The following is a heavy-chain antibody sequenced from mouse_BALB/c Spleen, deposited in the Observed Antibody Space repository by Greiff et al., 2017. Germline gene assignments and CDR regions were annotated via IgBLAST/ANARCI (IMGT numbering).Heavy chain of an antibody. Sequence: QLVESGPELVKPGASMKISCKASGYSFTGYTMNWVKQSHGKNLEWIGLINPYNGGTSYNQKFKGKATLTVDKSSSTAYMQLSSLTSEDSAVYYCAREMIRRAWFAYWGQGTLVTVSA. CDR2: INPYNGGT. D-gene: IGHD2-4*01. CDR3: AREMIRRAWFAY. CDR1: GYSFTGYT. J-gene: IGHJ3*01. V-gene: IGHV1S135*01.